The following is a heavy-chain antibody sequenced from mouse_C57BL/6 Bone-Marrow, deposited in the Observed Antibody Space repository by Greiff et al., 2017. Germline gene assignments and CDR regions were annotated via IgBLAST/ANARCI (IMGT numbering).Heavy chain of an antibody. V-gene: IGHV14-4*01. CDR3: TPSLIYYSNYVDAY. CDR2: IDPENGDT. Sequence: EVQLQESGAELVRPGASVKLSCTASGFNIKDDYMHWVQQRPEQGLEWIGWIDPENGDTEYASKVQGKATITADTSSNTAYLQLSSLTSEDTAVYYCTPSLIYYSNYVDAYWGQGTLVTVSA. D-gene: IGHD2-5*01. J-gene: IGHJ3*01. CDR1: GFNIKDDY.